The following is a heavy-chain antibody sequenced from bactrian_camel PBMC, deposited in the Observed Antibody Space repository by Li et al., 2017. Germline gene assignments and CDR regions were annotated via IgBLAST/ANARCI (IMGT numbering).Heavy chain of an antibody. CDR1: GFTFADYD. V-gene: IGHV3S28*01. D-gene: IGHD6*01. J-gene: IGHJ4*01. CDR2: VYKASTLT. CDR3: TIAAPGGSWISTTGYNS. Sequence: QLVESGGGLVQPGGSLGVSCEASGFTFADYDLTWVRQAPGKGLEWVSLVYKASTLTIYAESTKGRFIGSRDNAKNALYLQLNSLKTEDTALYYCTIAAPGGSWISTTGYNSWGQGTQVTVS.